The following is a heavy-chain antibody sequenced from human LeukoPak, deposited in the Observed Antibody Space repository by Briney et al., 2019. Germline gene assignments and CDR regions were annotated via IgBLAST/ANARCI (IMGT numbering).Heavy chain of an antibody. D-gene: IGHD3-9*01. V-gene: IGHV3-11*01. J-gene: IGHJ4*02. Sequence: PGGPLRLSCAASGFIFSDYYMSWIRQATGKGLEWVSYISSSGSTIYYADSVKGRFTISRDNAKNSLYLQMNSLRAEDTAVYYCARDLGYDILTGYHIPYYFDYWGQGTLVTVSS. CDR3: ARDLGYDILTGYHIPYYFDY. CDR1: GFIFSDYY. CDR2: ISSSGSTI.